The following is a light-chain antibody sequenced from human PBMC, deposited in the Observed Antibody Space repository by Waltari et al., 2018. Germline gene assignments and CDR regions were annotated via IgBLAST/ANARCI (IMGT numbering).Light chain of an antibody. V-gene: IGLV2-23*02. CDR1: SRAVGTYSL. CDR3: CSYAGRGTYV. Sequence: QSALTQHASGSGSPGQSITTSCTGTSRAVGTYSLVSWYQHPPGKAPKLLICEVIKRPSGVSSRFSGSKSGSTASLIISGLQPDDEADYYCCSYAGRGTYVFGSGTKVTVL. CDR2: EVI. J-gene: IGLJ1*01.